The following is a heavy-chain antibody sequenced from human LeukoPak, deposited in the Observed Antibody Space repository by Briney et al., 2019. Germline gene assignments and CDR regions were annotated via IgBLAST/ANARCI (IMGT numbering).Heavy chain of an antibody. CDR3: AREYSASEH. V-gene: IGHV1-2*02. J-gene: IGHJ1*01. D-gene: IGHD5-12*01. CDR2: IDPYTGNT. Sequence: ASVRVSCKASGYNFVGYYLHWVRQAPGQGLEWMAWIDPYTGNTHYAQKFQGRITVTRDTSLSTTYMELNWLTSDDTALYYCAREYSASEHWGQGTLVTVSS. CDR1: GYNFVGYY.